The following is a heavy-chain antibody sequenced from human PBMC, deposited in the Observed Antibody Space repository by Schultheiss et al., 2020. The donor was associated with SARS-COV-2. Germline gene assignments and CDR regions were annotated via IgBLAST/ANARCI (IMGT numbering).Heavy chain of an antibody. D-gene: IGHD4-17*01. Sequence: TLSLTCTVSGGSISSGGYYWSWIRQHPGKGLEWIGYIYYSGSTNYNPSLKSRVTISVDTSKNQFSLRLSTVTAADTAVFYCTRVPTATIRYYKGLDVWGQGTTVTVSS. CDR1: GGSISSGGYY. J-gene: IGHJ6*02. V-gene: IGHV4-31*02. CDR2: IYYSGST. CDR3: TRVPTATIRYYKGLDV.